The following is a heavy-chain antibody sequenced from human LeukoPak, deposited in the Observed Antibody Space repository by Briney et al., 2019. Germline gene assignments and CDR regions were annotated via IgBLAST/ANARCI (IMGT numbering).Heavy chain of an antibody. Sequence: PGGSLRLSCAASGFTFSSYGMHWVRQAPGKGLEWVAFIRYDGSNKYYADSVKGRFTISRDNSKNTLYLQMNSLRAEDTAVYYCAKDTGYDDYSNYKSHSYYYMDVWGKGTTVTVSS. J-gene: IGHJ6*03. V-gene: IGHV3-30*02. D-gene: IGHD4-11*01. CDR3: AKDTGYDDYSNYKSHSYYYMDV. CDR2: IRYDGSNK. CDR1: GFTFSSYG.